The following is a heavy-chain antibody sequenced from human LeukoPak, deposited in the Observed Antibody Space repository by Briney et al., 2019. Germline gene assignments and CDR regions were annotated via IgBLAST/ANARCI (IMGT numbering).Heavy chain of an antibody. Sequence: PGGSLRLSCAASGWIFKNFWMTWVRQAPGKGLEWVANIKRDGSDRYYVDSVKGRFTVPRDNAKNSLFLQMNSLRAEDTAVYYCARDQGGSYSGGDYDAFDIWGQGTMVTVSS. J-gene: IGHJ3*02. D-gene: IGHD6-19*01. V-gene: IGHV3-7*01. CDR2: IKRDGSDR. CDR3: ARDQGGSYSGGDYDAFDI. CDR1: GWIFKNFW.